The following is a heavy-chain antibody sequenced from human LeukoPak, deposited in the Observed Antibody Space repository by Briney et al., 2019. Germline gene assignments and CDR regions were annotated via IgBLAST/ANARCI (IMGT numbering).Heavy chain of an antibody. Sequence: PSETLSLTCSVSGGSISNYYWNWIRQPPGKGLEWIGCIHYTGGTNYNPSLMSRVTILIDTSKSQFSLKLSSVTAADAAVYYCARVFRDDSSGYPDYWGQGTLVTVSS. J-gene: IGHJ4*02. CDR1: GGSISNYY. D-gene: IGHD3-22*01. CDR2: IHYTGGT. CDR3: ARVFRDDSSGYPDY. V-gene: IGHV4-59*01.